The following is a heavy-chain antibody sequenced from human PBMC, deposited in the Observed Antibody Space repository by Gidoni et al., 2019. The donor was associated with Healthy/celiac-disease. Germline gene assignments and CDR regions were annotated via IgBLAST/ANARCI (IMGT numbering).Heavy chain of an antibody. CDR3: ANLVVPTYHDAFDI. J-gene: IGHJ3*02. CDR1: GLPFSSYG. D-gene: IGHD2-15*01. V-gene: IGHV3-30*18. Sequence: QVQLVESGGGVVEPGRSLRLSCAASGLPFSSYGMHWVRQAPGKGLEWVAVISYDGSNKYYADSVKGRFTISRDNSKNTLYLQMNSLRAEDTAVYYCANLVVPTYHDAFDIWGQGTMVTVSS. CDR2: ISYDGSNK.